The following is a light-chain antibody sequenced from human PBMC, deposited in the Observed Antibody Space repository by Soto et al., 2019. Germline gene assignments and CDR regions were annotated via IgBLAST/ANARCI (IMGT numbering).Light chain of an antibody. CDR3: QQYGTSPFT. V-gene: IGKV3-20*01. CDR2: VAS. Sequence: VLTQSPGTLSLSPGERATLSCRASERISSNFLACYQQRPGQAPRPLTYVASTRASGIPDRFSGSGSGTDFALTISRLEPEDFAVYYCQQYGTSPFTFGPGTTVEIK. CDR1: ERISSNF. J-gene: IGKJ3*01.